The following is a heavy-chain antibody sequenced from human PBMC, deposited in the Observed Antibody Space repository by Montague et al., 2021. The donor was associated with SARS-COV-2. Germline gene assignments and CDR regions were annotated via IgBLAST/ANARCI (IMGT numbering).Heavy chain of an antibody. CDR2: FYYSGRT. CDR1: GGSIMRSDYY. CDR3: PRHETGHYPFDD. J-gene: IGHJ4*02. D-gene: IGHD7-27*01. V-gene: IGHV4-39*01. Sequence: SETLSLTCTVSGGSIMRSDYYWGWIRPAPGKGLEWIGSFYYSGRTMYTPTIKTRLTMSIDKSQNQFSLSLNSATAADTSNYYCPRHETGHYPFDDWGQGTLVTVSS.